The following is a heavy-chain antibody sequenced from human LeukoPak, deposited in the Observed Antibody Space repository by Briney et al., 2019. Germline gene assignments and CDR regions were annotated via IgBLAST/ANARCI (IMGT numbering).Heavy chain of an antibody. D-gene: IGHD1-14*01. Sequence: PGGSLRLSCAASGFTFSDYYMSWIRQAPGKGLEWVSYISSGGSTIYYADSVKGRFTISRDNAKNSLYLQMNSLRAEDTAVYYCARDPESSSDAFDIWGQGTMVTVSS. V-gene: IGHV3-11*01. J-gene: IGHJ3*02. CDR3: ARDPESSSDAFDI. CDR2: ISSGGSTI. CDR1: GFTFSDYY.